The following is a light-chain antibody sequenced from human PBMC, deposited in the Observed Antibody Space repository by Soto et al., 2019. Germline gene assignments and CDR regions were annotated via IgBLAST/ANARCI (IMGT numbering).Light chain of an antibody. CDR3: SSYTITSRV. CDR1: SSDVGANNY. J-gene: IGLJ1*01. CDR2: DVS. V-gene: IGLV2-14*01. Sequence: QSVLTQPASVSGSPGQSITISCTGTSSDVGANNYVSWYQQHPGKAPRLMIYDVSTRPSGVSDRFSGSKSGNTASLTISGLQAEDDADYYCSSYTITSRVFGTGTKVTVL.